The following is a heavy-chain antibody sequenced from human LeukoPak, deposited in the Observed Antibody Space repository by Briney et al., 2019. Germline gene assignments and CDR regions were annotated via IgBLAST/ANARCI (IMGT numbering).Heavy chain of an antibody. Sequence: GGSLRLSCAASGFTFSTYAMISVRQAPGKGLEWVSADSGSGAYTYYADSVKGRFTISRDNSKNTLYLQMDSLRGEDTAVYYCAKAPYDNYYYYMGVWGKGTTVTVSS. CDR3: AKAPYDNYYYYMGV. CDR1: GFTFSTYA. J-gene: IGHJ6*03. D-gene: IGHD5-12*01. CDR2: DSGSGAYT. V-gene: IGHV3-23*01.